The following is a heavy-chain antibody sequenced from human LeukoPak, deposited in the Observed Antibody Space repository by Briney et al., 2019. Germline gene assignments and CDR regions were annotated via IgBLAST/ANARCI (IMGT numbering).Heavy chain of an antibody. CDR2: ISGSGGSA. J-gene: IGHJ4*02. CDR3: AKDHLVAHVFDY. CDR1: GFTFSSYA. D-gene: IGHD5-12*01. Sequence: GGSLRLSCAASGFTFSSYAMSWVRQAPGKGLEWVSAISGSGGSAYYADSVKGRFTISRDNSKNTLYLQMNSLRAEDTAVYYCAKDHLVAHVFDYWGQGTLVTVSS. V-gene: IGHV3-23*01.